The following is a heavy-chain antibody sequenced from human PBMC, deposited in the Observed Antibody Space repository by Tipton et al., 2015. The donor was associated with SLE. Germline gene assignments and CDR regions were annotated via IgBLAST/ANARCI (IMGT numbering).Heavy chain of an antibody. V-gene: IGHV3-23*03. J-gene: IGHJ2*01. D-gene: IGHD5-12*01. Sequence: GSLRLSCAASGFTFSSYAMSWVRQAPGKGLEWVSVIYSGGSTYYADSVKGRFTISRDNSKNTLYLQMNSLRAEDTAVYYCAKDRKWLWEFDLWGRGTLVTVSS. CDR3: AKDRKWLWEFDL. CDR1: GFTFSSYA. CDR2: IYSGGST.